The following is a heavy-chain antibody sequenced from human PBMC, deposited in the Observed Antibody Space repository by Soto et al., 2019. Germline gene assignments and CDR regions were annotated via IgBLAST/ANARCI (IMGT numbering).Heavy chain of an antibody. CDR2: INHSGST. J-gene: IGHJ6*02. D-gene: IGHD6-6*01. CDR3: ARGSIAARPLYYYYGMDV. CDR1: GGSFSGYY. V-gene: IGHV4-34*01. Sequence: KASETLSLTCAVYGGSFSGYYWSWIRQPPGKGLEWIGEINHSGSTNYNPSLKSRVTISVDTSKNQFSLKLSSVTAADTAVYYCARGSIAARPLYYYYGMDVWGQGTTVTVSS.